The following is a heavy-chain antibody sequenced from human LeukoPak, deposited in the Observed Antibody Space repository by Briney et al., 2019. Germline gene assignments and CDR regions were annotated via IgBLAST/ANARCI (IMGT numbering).Heavy chain of an antibody. CDR1: GGSISSSSYY. Sequence: PSETLSLTCTVSGGSISSSSYYWDWIRQPPGKGLEWIGTIYYSGTTYYNPSLKSRVTISVDTSRNQFSLKLSSVTATDTAVYYCARMIGDDAFDIWGQGTMVTVSS. D-gene: IGHD3-22*01. J-gene: IGHJ3*02. V-gene: IGHV4-39*01. CDR2: IYYSGTT. CDR3: ARMIGDDAFDI.